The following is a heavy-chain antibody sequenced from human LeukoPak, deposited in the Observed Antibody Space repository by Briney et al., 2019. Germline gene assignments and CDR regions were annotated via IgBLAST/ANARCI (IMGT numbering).Heavy chain of an antibody. V-gene: IGHV1-18*01. J-gene: IGHJ4*02. CDR2: ISAYNGHT. D-gene: IGHD2-2*01. CDR1: GYIFTSYG. CDR3: ARDSRDIVEVPAAPDY. Sequence: GASVKVSCKASGYIFTSYGISWVRQAPGQGLEWMGWISAYNGHTNYSQKFQGRVTMTTDTSTSTAYMELRSLRSDDTAVYYCARDSRDIVEVPAAPDYWGQGTLVTVSS.